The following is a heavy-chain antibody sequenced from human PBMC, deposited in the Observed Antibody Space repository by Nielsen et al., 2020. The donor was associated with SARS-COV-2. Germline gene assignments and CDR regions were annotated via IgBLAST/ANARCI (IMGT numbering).Heavy chain of an antibody. Sequence: SETLSLTCTVSGGSISSGGYYWSWIRQHPGKGLEWIGYIYYSGSTYYNPSLKSRVTISVDTSKNQFSLKLSSVTAADTAVYYCARGRVSGSYYNYYYGMDVWGQGTTVTVSS. V-gene: IGHV4-31*03. D-gene: IGHD3-10*01. J-gene: IGHJ6*02. CDR1: GGSISSGGYY. CDR2: IYYSGST. CDR3: ARGRVSGSYYNYYYGMDV.